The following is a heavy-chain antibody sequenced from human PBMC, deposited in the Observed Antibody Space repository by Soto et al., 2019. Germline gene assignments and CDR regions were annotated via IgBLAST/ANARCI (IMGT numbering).Heavy chain of an antibody. CDR1: GFTFRSFT. D-gene: IGHD6-13*01. J-gene: IGHJ5*02. CDR2: TSSNSAYI. Sequence: GGSLRLSCAASGFTFRSFTMNWVRQAPGKGLEWVSTTSSNSAYIYYTDALRGRFTISRDNAKNSLHLQMNSLRAEDTAVYYCTRDASRDSSARGWFDPWGPGTLVTVSS. CDR3: TRDASRDSSARGWFDP. V-gene: IGHV3-21*01.